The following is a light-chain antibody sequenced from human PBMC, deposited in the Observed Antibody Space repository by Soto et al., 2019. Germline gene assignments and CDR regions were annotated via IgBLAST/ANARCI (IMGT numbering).Light chain of an antibody. CDR1: SSNIGSNT. J-gene: IGLJ2*01. V-gene: IGLV1-44*01. CDR2: SNN. CDR3: AAWDDSLNGVV. Sequence: QSVLTQPPSASGTPGQRVTISCSGSSSNIGSNTVNWYQQLPGTAHKLLIYSNNQRPSGVPDRFSGSKSGTSASLAISGLQSEDEDDYYCAAWDDSLNGVVFGGGTKLTVL.